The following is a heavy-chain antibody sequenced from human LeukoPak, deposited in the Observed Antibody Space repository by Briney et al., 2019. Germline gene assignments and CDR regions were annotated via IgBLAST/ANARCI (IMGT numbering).Heavy chain of an antibody. J-gene: IGHJ6*02. CDR2: ISYDGSNK. CDR3: AKDAVFSTPGDSYYYYGMDV. D-gene: IGHD3-9*01. CDR1: GFTFSSHA. Sequence: GRSLRLSCAASGFTFSSHAMHWVRQAPGKGLEWLAVISYDGSNKYYADSVKGRFTISRDNSKNTLYLQMNSLRAEDTAVYYCAKDAVFSTPGDSYYYYGMDVWGQGTTVTVSS. V-gene: IGHV3-30-3*01.